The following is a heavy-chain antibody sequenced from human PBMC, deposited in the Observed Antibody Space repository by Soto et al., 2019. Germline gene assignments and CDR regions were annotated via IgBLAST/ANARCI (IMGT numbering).Heavy chain of an antibody. CDR1: GFTFSDYY. J-gene: IGHJ5*02. CDR3: ARDKGIAAAGIRNWFDP. V-gene: IGHV3-11*01. D-gene: IGHD6-13*01. CDR2: ISSSGSTI. Sequence: LRLSCAASGFTFSDYYMSWIRQAPGKGLEWVSYISSSGSTIYYADSVKGRFTISRDNAKNSLYLQMNSLRAEDTAVYYCARDKGIAAAGIRNWFDPWGQGTLVTVSS.